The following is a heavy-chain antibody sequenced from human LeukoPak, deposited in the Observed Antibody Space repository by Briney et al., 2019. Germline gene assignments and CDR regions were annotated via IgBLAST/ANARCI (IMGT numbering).Heavy chain of an antibody. CDR3: ARDDSGYDGTDAFDI. J-gene: IGHJ3*02. D-gene: IGHD5-12*01. CDR1: GGSISSYY. CDR2: IYTSGST. V-gene: IGHV4-4*07. Sequence: PSETLSLTCTVSGGSISSYYWSWIRQPAGKGLEWIGRIYTSGSTNYNPSLKSRVTMSVDTSKNQFSLELSSVTAADKAVYYCARDDSGYDGTDAFDIWREETMVTVPS.